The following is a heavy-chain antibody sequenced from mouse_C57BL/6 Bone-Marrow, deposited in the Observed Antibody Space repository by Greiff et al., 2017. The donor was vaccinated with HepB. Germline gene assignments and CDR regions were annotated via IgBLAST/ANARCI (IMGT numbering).Heavy chain of an antibody. Sequence: DVHLVESEGGLVQPGSSMKLSCTASGFTFSDYYMAWVRQVPEKGLEWVANINYDGSSTYYLDSLKSRFIISRDNAKNILYLQMSSLKSEDTATYYCAREEGTTNYFDYWGQGTTLTVSS. CDR2: INYDGSST. V-gene: IGHV5-16*01. CDR1: GFTFSDYY. CDR3: AREEGTTNYFDY. D-gene: IGHD1-1*01. J-gene: IGHJ2*01.